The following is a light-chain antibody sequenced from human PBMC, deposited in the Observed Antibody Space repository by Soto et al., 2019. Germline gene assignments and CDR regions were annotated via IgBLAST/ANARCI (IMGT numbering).Light chain of an antibody. V-gene: IGLV2-14*01. CDR2: DVS. Sequence: QSALTQPASVSGSPGQSITISCTGTSSDVGGYNYVSWYQQHPGKDPKLMIYDVSDRPSGVSNRFSGSKSGNTASLTISGLQAEDEADYYCSSSTSSSSLGVFGGGTQLTVL. CDR3: SSSTSSSSLGV. CDR1: SSDVGGYNY. J-gene: IGLJ3*02.